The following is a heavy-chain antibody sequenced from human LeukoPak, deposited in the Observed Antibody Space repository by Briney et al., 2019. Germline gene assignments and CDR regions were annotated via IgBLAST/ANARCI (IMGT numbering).Heavy chain of an antibody. CDR3: AKDQGSSGWFVRDDY. Sequence: PGGSLRLSCAASVFTFSSYAMSWVRQAPGKGLGWVSGNSGSGGSTYYADSVKGRFPITRDNSKKTPYLQMNSLRAEDTAVYYCAKDQGSSGWFVRDDYWGQGTLVTVSS. V-gene: IGHV3-23*01. CDR2: NSGSGGST. J-gene: IGHJ4*02. CDR1: VFTFSSYA. D-gene: IGHD6-19*01.